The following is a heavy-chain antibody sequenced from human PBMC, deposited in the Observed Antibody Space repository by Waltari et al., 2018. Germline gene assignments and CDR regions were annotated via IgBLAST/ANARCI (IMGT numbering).Heavy chain of an antibody. V-gene: IGHV3-7*03. Sequence: EVQVMESGGALVQPGGSLRPSGVVSNLTFSIYWMTWVRQGPGRGLGWVGNINDDGSEKNYGDSVRGRFTISRDNARNTVYLQMNSLRSEDTAVYYCATFRWLGYWGQGTQVTVSS. CDR1: NLTFSIYW. J-gene: IGHJ4*02. CDR2: INDDGSEK. CDR3: ATFRWLGY. D-gene: IGHD3-10*01.